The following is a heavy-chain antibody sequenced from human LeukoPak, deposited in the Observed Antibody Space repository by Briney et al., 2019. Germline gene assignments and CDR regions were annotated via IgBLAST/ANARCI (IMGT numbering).Heavy chain of an antibody. CDR1: GGSISSSSYY. D-gene: IGHD6-13*01. CDR3: ATSIAAAGPYYFDY. V-gene: IGHV4-39*01. J-gene: IGHJ4*02. Sequence: PSETLPLTCTVSGGSISSSSYYWGWIRQPPGKGLEWIGSIYYSGSTYYNPSLKSRVTISVDTSKNQFSLKLSSVTAADTAVYYCATSIAAAGPYYFDYWGQGTLVTVSS. CDR2: IYYSGST.